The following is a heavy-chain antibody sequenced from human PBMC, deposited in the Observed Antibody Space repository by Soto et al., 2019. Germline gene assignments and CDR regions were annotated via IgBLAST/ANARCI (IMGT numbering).Heavy chain of an antibody. J-gene: IGHJ4*02. V-gene: IGHV1-69*13. CDR3: ARGTYYDFWSGVRFDY. CDR2: IIPIFGTA. Sequence: GASVKVSCKASGGTFSSHAIIWVRQAPGQGLEWMGGIIPIFGTANYAQKFQGRVTITADESTSTAYMELSSLRSEDTAVYYCARGTYYDFWSGVRFDYWGQGTLVTVSS. D-gene: IGHD3-3*01. CDR1: GGTFSSHA.